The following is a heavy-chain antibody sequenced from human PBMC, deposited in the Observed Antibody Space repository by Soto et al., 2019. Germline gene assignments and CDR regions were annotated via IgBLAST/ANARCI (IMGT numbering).Heavy chain of an antibody. CDR3: ARTIAAAGGRRYFDL. V-gene: IGHV3-11*05. Sequence: QVQLVESGGGLVKPGGSLRLSCAASGFTFSDYYMSWIRQAPGKGLEWVSYISSSSSYTNYADSVKGRFTISRDNAKNSLNLQRNSLRDEDTAVYHCARTIAAAGGRRYFDLWGRGTLVTVSS. CDR2: ISSSSSYT. J-gene: IGHJ2*01. CDR1: GFTFSDYY. D-gene: IGHD6-13*01.